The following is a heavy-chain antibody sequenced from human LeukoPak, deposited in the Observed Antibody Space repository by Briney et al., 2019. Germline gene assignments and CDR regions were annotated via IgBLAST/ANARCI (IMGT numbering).Heavy chain of an antibody. D-gene: IGHD3-22*01. CDR2: IYTSGST. Sequence: SETLSLTCTVSGGSISFYYWSWIRQPAGKGLEWIGRIYTSGSTNYNPSLKSRVTISLYKSKNQFSLKLSSVAAADTAVYYCARGTYYDSTAYYWFDPWGQGTLVTVSS. J-gene: IGHJ5*02. V-gene: IGHV4-4*07. CDR1: GGSISFYY. CDR3: ARGTYYDSTAYYWFDP.